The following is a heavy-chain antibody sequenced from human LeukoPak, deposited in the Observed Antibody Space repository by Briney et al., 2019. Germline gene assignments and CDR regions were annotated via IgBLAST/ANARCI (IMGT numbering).Heavy chain of an antibody. CDR1: GFTFSGSS. CDR3: TTSYSGNSWYDWFGP. Sequence: GGSLRLSCAASGFTFSGSSIHWVRQASGKGLEWVGLIRTKANSYATACAASVTGRFTISRDDSKDTSYLQMNSLKTEDTALYFCTTSYSGNSWYDWFGPWGQGTLVTVSS. D-gene: IGHD6-13*01. CDR2: IRTKANSYAT. V-gene: IGHV3-73*01. J-gene: IGHJ5*02.